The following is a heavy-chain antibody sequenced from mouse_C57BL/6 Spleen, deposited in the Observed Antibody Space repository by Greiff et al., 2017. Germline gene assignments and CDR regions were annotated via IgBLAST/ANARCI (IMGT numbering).Heavy chain of an antibody. CDR1: GYTFTSYW. D-gene: IGHD2-4*01. J-gene: IGHJ3*01. V-gene: IGHV1-69*01. CDR2: IDPSDSYT. CDR3: ARGGYYDDDGGFAY. Sequence: QVQLQQPGAELVMPGASVKLSCKASGYTFTSYWMHWVKQRPGQGLEWIGEIDPSDSYTNYNQKFKGKSTLTVDKSSSTAYMQLSSLTSEDSAVYYCARGGYYDDDGGFAYWGQGTLVTVSA.